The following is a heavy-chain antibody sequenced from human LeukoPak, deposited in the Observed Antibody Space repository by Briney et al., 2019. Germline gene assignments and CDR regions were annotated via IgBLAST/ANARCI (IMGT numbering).Heavy chain of an antibody. CDR2: ISGSGGST. Sequence: GGSLRLSCAASGFTFSSYAMSWVRQAPGKGLEWVSAISGSGGSTYYADSVKGRFTISRDNAKNSLYLQMNSLRAEDTAVYYCARGQSQSDAFDIWGQGTMVTVSS. CDR1: GFTFSSYA. J-gene: IGHJ3*02. V-gene: IGHV3-23*01. CDR3: ARGQSQSDAFDI.